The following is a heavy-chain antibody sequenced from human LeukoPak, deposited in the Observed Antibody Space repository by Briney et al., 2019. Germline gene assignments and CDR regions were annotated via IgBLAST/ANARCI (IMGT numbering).Heavy chain of an antibody. CDR2: IIPIFGIA. CDR1: GGTFSSYA. J-gene: IGHJ6*02. V-gene: IGHV1-69*04. Sequence: ASVKVSCKASGGTFSSYAISWVRQAPGQGLEWMGRIIPIFGIANYAQKFQGRVTISADKSTSTAYMELSSLRSEDTAVYYCARPTSPWDASYYYYGMDVWGQGTTVTVSS. D-gene: IGHD2-2*01. CDR3: ARPTSPWDASYYYYGMDV.